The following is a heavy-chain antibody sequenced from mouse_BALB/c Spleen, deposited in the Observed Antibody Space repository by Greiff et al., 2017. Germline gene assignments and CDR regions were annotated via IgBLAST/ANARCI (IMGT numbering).Heavy chain of an antibody. J-gene: IGHJ4*01. CDR3: TRDEEDAMDY. CDR2: ISSGGSYT. CDR1: GFTFSSYT. V-gene: IGHV5-6-4*01. Sequence: EVKLMESGGGLVKPGGSLKLSCAASGFTFSSYTMSWVRQTPEKRLEWVATISSGGSYTYYPDSVKGRFTISRDNAKNTLYLQMSSLKSEDTAMYYCTRDEEDAMDYWGQGTSGTVSS.